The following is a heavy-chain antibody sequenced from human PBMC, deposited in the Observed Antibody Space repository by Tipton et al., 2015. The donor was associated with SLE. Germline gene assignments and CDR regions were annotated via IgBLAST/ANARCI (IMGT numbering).Heavy chain of an antibody. CDR1: GGSISSGSYY. Sequence: TLSLTCTVSGGSISSGSYYWSWIRQPAGKGLEWIGRIYTSGSTNYNPSLKSRVTISVDTSKNQFSLKLSSVTAADTAVYYCARDGLSVAGTLDVWGQGTTVTVSS. CDR3: ARDGLSVAGTLDV. CDR2: IYTSGST. D-gene: IGHD6-19*01. V-gene: IGHV4-61*02. J-gene: IGHJ6*02.